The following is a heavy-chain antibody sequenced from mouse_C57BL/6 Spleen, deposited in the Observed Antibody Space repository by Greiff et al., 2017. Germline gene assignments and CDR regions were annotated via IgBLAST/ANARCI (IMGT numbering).Heavy chain of an antibody. D-gene: IGHD1-1*01. J-gene: IGHJ3*01. CDR1: GYTFTDYN. CDR3: AREDYYGSSEFAY. CDR2: INPNNGGT. V-gene: IGHV1-18*01. Sequence: VQLQQSGPELVKPGASVKIPCKASGYTFTDYNMDWVKQSHGNSLEWIGDINPNNGGTIYNQKFKGKATLTVDKSSSTAYMELRSLTSEDTAVYYCAREDYYGSSEFAYWGQGTLVTVSA.